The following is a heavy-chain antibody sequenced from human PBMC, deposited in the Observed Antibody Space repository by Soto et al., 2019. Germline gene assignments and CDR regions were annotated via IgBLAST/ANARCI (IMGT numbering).Heavy chain of an antibody. CDR1: GYTFTTYG. CDR2: ITPFNDNT. J-gene: IGHJ4*02. V-gene: IGHV1-18*01. D-gene: IGHD2-21*02. CDR3: ARTDQGDLVPPLEN. Sequence: QIHLVQSGGEVKKPGASVKVSCKTSGYTFTTYGISWVRQAPGQGLEWMGWITPFNDNTNYAQNLQGRVTMTTDTATNTAYLELRSLTSEDTAVYYCARTDQGDLVPPLENWGQGTLVTVAS.